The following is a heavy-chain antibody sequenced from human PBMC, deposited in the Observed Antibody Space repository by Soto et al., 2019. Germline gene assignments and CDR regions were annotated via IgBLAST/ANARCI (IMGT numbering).Heavy chain of an antibody. CDR1: GFTFSSYA. J-gene: IGHJ6*02. Sequence: QVQLVESGGGVVHPGRSLRLSCAASGFTFSSYAMHWVRQAPGKGLEWVAVISYDGSNKYYADSVKGRITISRDNAKNTLYLQMNSLRAEDTAVYYCARDAAGTRGYSYGYFPYYYGVDVWGQGTTVTVSS. V-gene: IGHV3-30-3*01. CDR3: ARDAAGTRGYSYGYFPYYYGVDV. D-gene: IGHD5-18*01. CDR2: ISYDGSNK.